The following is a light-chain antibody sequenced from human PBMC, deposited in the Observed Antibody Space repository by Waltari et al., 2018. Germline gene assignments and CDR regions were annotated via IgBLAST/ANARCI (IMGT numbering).Light chain of an antibody. CDR2: QDL. V-gene: IGLV3-1*01. CDR1: RLGDKF. J-gene: IGLJ2*01. CDR3: QAWDATTGML. Sequence: SYELTQPPSVSVSPGQTVRIPCSGDRLGDKFACWYQQKAGQSPILFIYQDLKRPSGIPERFAGSRSGNTATLTIRGTHVMDEADYYCQAWDATTGMLFGGGTQVTVL.